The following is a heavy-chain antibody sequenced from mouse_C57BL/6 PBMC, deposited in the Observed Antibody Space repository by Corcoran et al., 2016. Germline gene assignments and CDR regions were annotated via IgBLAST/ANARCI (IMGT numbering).Heavy chain of an antibody. CDR2: INPYNGGT. Sequence: EVQLQQSGPVLVKPGASVKMSCKASGYTFTDYYMNWVKQSHGKSLEWIGVINPYNGGTSYNQKFKGKATLTVDKSSSTAYMELNSLTSEDSVVYYCARLNYSNYWYFDVWGTGTTVTVSS. CDR3: ARLNYSNYWYFDV. V-gene: IGHV1-19*01. J-gene: IGHJ1*03. CDR1: GYTFTDYY. D-gene: IGHD2-5*01.